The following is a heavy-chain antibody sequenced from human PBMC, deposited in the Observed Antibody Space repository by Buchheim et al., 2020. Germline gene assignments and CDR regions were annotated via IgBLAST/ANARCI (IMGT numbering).Heavy chain of an antibody. Sequence: QVQLQESGPGLVKPSQTLSLTCTVSGGSISSGSYYWSWIRQPAGKGLEWIGRIYTSGSTNYNPSLKSRVTISVDTSKNQFSLKLSSVTAADTAVYYCARDWGLYSGSYAYWFDPWGQGTL. J-gene: IGHJ5*02. D-gene: IGHD1-26*01. CDR3: ARDWGLYSGSYAYWFDP. CDR1: GGSISSGSYY. CDR2: IYTSGST. V-gene: IGHV4-61*02.